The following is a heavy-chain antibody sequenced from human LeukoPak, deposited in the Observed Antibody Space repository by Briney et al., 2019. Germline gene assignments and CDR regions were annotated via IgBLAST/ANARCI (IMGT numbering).Heavy chain of an antibody. V-gene: IGHV3-48*04. D-gene: IGHD3-10*02. CDR2: ISSSSSTI. CDR1: GFTFSSYS. J-gene: IGHJ4*02. Sequence: GGSLRLSCAASGFTFSSYSMNWVRQAPGKGLEWVSYISSSSSTIYYADSVKGRFTISRDNAKNSLYLQMNSLGAEDTAVYYCARDVRGLLRDYWGQGTLVTVSS. CDR3: ARDVRGLLRDY.